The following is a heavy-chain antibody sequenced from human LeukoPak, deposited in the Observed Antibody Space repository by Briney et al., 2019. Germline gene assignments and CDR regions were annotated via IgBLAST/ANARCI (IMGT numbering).Heavy chain of an antibody. Sequence: GESLKISCQGSGYNFTSYWIGWVRQMPGKGLEWMGIIYPGDSDTRYSPSSQGQVHISADKTITTTHQQWSSPKASHTAMVYCSRQSRTGTTGFDHWGQGGLVAVSS. CDR2: IYPGDSDT. V-gene: IGHV5-51*01. D-gene: IGHD1-7*01. CDR1: GYNFTSYW. J-gene: IGHJ4*02. CDR3: SRQSRTGTTGFDH.